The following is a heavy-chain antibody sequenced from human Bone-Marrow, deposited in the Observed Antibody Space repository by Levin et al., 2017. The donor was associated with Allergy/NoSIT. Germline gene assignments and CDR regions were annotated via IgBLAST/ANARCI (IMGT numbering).Heavy chain of an antibody. Sequence: KVSCNTSGYSFSNNWIGWVRQTPGKGLEWMGIIYPSDSDTRYSPSFQGQVTISADTSISTAYLHWSSLKASDTAIYYCARGGGRGFWSGYFGWFDPWGQGTLVTVSS. J-gene: IGHJ5*02. CDR2: IYPSDSDT. CDR3: ARGGGRGFWSGYFGWFDP. V-gene: IGHV5-51*01. D-gene: IGHD3-3*01. CDR1: GYSFSNNW.